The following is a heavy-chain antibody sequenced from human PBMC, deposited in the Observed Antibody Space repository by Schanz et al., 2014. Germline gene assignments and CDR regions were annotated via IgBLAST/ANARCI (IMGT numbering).Heavy chain of an antibody. CDR2: IYTSGST. CDR1: GGSIRSGTYY. J-gene: IGHJ5*02. Sequence: QVQLQESGPGLVKPSQTLSLTCTVSGGSIRSGTYYWSWLRQPAGKGLEWLGRIYTSGSTNYNPSLKSRVTISLDAPKNKFSLKQSSGTAADTAVYYCAREPLSGYNWFDPWGQGSLVTVSS. V-gene: IGHV4-61*02. D-gene: IGHD6-25*01. CDR3: AREPLSGYNWFDP.